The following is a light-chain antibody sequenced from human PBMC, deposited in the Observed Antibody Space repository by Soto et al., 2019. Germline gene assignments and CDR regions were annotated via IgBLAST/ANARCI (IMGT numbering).Light chain of an antibody. Sequence: QSALTQPPSASGSPGQSVTISCTGTSSDVGGYNYVSWYQQHPGKAPKFIIYEVNKRPSGVPDRFSGSKSGNTASLTVSGVQAEDEADYYCTTCEDSMNIWVFGGGTQLTVL. CDR1: SSDVGGYNY. V-gene: IGLV2-8*01. CDR2: EVN. CDR3: TTCEDSMNIWV. J-gene: IGLJ2*01.